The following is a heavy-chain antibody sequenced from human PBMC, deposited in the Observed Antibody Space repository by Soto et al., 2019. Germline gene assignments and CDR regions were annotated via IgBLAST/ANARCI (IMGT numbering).Heavy chain of an antibody. J-gene: IGHJ4*02. CDR3: AKARGYPWYFDY. V-gene: IGHV3-23*01. CDR1: GFTFSSFA. CDR2: ISNNGGDST. Sequence: EVQLLESGGGLVQPGGSLRLSCVASGFTFSSFAMTWVRQTPGKGLEWVSAISNNGGDSTFYADSVKGRFTISRDNSKNTLYLQMDSLRAEDTAVYYCAKARGYPWYFDYWGQGTLVAVSS. D-gene: IGHD5-12*01.